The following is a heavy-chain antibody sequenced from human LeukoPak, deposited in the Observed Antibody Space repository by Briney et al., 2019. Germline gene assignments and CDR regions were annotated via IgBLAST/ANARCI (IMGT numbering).Heavy chain of an antibody. CDR2: VFYSETT. J-gene: IGHJ6*03. Sequence: SETLSLTCSVSGGLISISTHYWGWIRQTPGKGLEWIGSVFYSETTYFNPSFNSRLTISIDTSKNQFSLKLSSVTAADTAVYYCARSVEGYCSGGSCYSYYYYMDVWGKGTTVTVSS. D-gene: IGHD2-15*01. CDR1: GGLISISTHY. CDR3: ARSVEGYCSGGSCYSYYYYMDV. V-gene: IGHV4-39*07.